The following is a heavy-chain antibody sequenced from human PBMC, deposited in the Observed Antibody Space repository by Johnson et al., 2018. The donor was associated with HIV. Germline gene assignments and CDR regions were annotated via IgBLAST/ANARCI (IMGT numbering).Heavy chain of an antibody. Sequence: QVQLVESGGGLVKPGGSLRLSCEASGFIFSDSYMSWIRQAPGKGLEWVSYLSGSGLTMYYADSVKGRFTISRDNAKNSLYLQMNSLRAEDTALYYCARDRGYVWGVTGDASDIWGQGTMVTVSS. CDR2: LSGSGLTM. V-gene: IGHV3-11*01. CDR3: ARDRGYVWGVTGDASDI. CDR1: GFIFSDSY. J-gene: IGHJ3*02. D-gene: IGHD3-16*01.